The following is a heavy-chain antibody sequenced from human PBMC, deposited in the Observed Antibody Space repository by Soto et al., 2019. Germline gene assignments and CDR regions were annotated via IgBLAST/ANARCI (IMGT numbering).Heavy chain of an antibody. CDR3: ARASRGYSYEAAFDC. J-gene: IGHJ4*02. Sequence: QVQLVQSGAEVKKPGASVKVSCKASGYTFTNSGISWVRQAPGQGLEWMGWISAYNGNTNYAQKLQGRVTMTTDTSTSTAYMELRSLRSDDTAVYYCARASRGYSYEAAFDCWGQGTLVTVSS. CDR1: GYTFTNSG. D-gene: IGHD5-18*01. V-gene: IGHV1-18*01. CDR2: ISAYNGNT.